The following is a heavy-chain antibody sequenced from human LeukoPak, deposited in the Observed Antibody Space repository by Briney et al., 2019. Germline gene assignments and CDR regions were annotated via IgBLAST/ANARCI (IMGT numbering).Heavy chain of an antibody. CDR2: ISGSGDNT. CDR3: ARVTYGSGTYGAFDY. V-gene: IGHV3-23*01. D-gene: IGHD3-10*01. CDR1: GFTFSSYG. J-gene: IGHJ4*02. Sequence: PGRSLRLSCAASGFTFSSYGMHWVRQAPGKGLEWVSTISGSGDNTYYADSVKGRFTISRDNSKNTLYLQMNSLRAEDTAVYYCARVTYGSGTYGAFDYWGQGTLVTVSS.